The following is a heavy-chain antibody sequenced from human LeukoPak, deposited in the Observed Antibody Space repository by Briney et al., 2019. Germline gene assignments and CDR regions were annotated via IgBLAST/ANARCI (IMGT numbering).Heavy chain of an antibody. CDR1: GFTVSSNY. J-gene: IGHJ4*02. CDR3: AKDPSFSYYTPFDY. D-gene: IGHD3-22*01. V-gene: IGHV3-23*01. CDR2: ISGSGGST. Sequence: PGGSLRLSCAASGFTVSSNYMSWVRQAPGKGLEWVSAISGSGGSTYYADSVKGRFTISRDNSKNTLYLQMNSLRAEDTAVYYCAKDPSFSYYTPFDYWGQGTLVTVSS.